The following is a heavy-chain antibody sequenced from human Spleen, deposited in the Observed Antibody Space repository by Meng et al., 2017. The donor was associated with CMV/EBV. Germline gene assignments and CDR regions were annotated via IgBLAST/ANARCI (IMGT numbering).Heavy chain of an antibody. CDR3: ARAGYSTSWDYYYYGLDV. CDR2: IYYSGST. CDR1: GGSISGSY. J-gene: IGHJ6*02. V-gene: IGHV4-59*01. Sequence: SETLSLTCTVSGGSISGSYWSWIRQSPGKGLEWIGYIYYSGSTNYSPSLKSRVTISLDTSKNQFSLTLTSVTAADTAVYYCARAGYSTSWDYYYYGLDVWGLGTTVTVSS. D-gene: IGHD6-13*01.